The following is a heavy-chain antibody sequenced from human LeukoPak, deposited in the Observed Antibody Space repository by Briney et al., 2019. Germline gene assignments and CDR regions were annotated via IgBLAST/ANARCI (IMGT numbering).Heavy chain of an antibody. D-gene: IGHD3-10*01. J-gene: IGHJ4*02. CDR1: GFTFGDYA. CDR2: IRSKAYGGTT. Sequence: GGSLRLSCTASGFTFGDYAMSWFRQAPGKGLECVGFIRSKAYGGTTEYAASVKGRFTISRDDSKSIAYLQMNSLKTEDTAVYYCTRVRFGELYNYWGQGTLVTVSS. V-gene: IGHV3-49*03. CDR3: TRVRFGELYNY.